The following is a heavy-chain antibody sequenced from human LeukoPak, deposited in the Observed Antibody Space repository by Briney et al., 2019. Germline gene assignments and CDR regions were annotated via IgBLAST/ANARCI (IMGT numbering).Heavy chain of an antibody. J-gene: IGHJ6*02. Sequence: ASVKVSCKASGGTFSSYAISWVRQAPGQGLEWMGRIIPILGIANYAQKFQGRVTITADKSTSTAYMELSSLRSEDTAVYYCARSLKSYDSSGYYPYYYYGMDVWGQGTTVTVSS. CDR2: IIPILGIA. CDR1: GGTFSSYA. CDR3: ARSLKSYDSSGYYPYYYYGMDV. V-gene: IGHV1-69*04. D-gene: IGHD3-22*01.